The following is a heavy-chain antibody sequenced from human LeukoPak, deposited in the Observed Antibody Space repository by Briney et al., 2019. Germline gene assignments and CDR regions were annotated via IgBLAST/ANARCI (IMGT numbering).Heavy chain of an antibody. CDR1: GFTLSDVW. D-gene: IGHD3-10*01. CDR2: IKSKADGGTT. V-gene: IGHV3-15*01. Sequence: GGSLRLSCAASGFTLSDVWMNWVRQAPGKGLEWVGRIKSKADGGTTDYAAPVKGRFTISRGDSKNTLYLQMNSLRTEDTALYYCTNRHTTVGFGAYWGQGTLVTVSS. J-gene: IGHJ4*02. CDR3: TNRHTTVGFGAY.